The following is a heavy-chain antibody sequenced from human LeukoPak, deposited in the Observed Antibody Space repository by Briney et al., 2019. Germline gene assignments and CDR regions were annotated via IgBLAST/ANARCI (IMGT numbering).Heavy chain of an antibody. CDR3: AIAAAGTKVDFHH. CDR2: ISSDGSYT. Sequence: PGGSLRLSCAASGVTLSSCWMHWVRQAPGKGLVWVSRISSDGSYTAYADSVKGRFTISRDNAKNTLYLQMNGLRAEDTAVYYCAIAAAGTKVDFHHWCQGTLVTVSS. D-gene: IGHD6-13*01. J-gene: IGHJ1*01. V-gene: IGHV3-74*01. CDR1: GVTLSSCW.